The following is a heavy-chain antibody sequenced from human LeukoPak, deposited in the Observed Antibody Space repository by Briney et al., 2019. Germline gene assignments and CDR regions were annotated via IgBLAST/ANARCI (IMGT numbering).Heavy chain of an antibody. V-gene: IGHV4-59*08. CDR3: ERHGIWFGDTTRWFDP. D-gene: IGHD3-10*01. Sequence: SETLSLTCTVSGGSISSYYWSWIRQPPGKGRGWIGYIYYRGSTNYNPSLTSRVTISVDTSKNQFSLRLTSVTAADTAVYFCERHGIWFGDTTRWFDPWGQGTLVTVSS. J-gene: IGHJ5*02. CDR2: IYYRGST. CDR1: GGSISSYY.